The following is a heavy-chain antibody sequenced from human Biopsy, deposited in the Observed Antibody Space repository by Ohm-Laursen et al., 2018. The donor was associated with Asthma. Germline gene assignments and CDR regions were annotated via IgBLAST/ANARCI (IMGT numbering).Heavy chain of an antibody. CDR2: IYYSGTT. CDR3: VRGSSSWHHGPFHCYYGLDV. CDR1: SGSGGYMRSGNYY. D-gene: IGHD6-13*01. J-gene: IGHJ6*02. Sequence: GTLSLTCSLSSGSGGYMRSGNYYWGWIRQPPGKGLEWIGSIYYSGTTYYTPSLESRVTVSADTSKNQFSLKLTSVTAADTAVYYCVRGSSSWHHGPFHCYYGLDVWGQGTTATVSS. V-gene: IGHV4-39*01.